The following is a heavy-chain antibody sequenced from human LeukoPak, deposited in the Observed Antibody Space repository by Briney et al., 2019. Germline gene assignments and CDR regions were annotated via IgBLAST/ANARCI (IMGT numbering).Heavy chain of an antibody. J-gene: IGHJ1*01. V-gene: IGHV4-59*01. Sequence: SETLSLTCTVSGGSISSYYWSWIRQPPGKGLEWNGYISYSGSTNYNPSLKSRVTISVDTSKNQFSLKLSSVTAADTAVYYCARVEAALSLAEYFQHWGQGTLVTVSS. D-gene: IGHD3-3*01. CDR3: ARVEAALSLAEYFQH. CDR1: GGSISSYY. CDR2: ISYSGST.